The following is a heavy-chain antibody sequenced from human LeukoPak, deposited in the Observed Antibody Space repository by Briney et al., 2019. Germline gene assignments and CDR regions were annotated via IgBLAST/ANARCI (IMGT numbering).Heavy chain of an antibody. D-gene: IGHD3-22*01. J-gene: IGHJ4*02. CDR3: AKDRYYYDSSGYYYFDY. V-gene: IGHV3-23*01. Sequence: GGSLRLSCAASGFTFSTYGMNWVRQAPGKGLEWVSGVSPSGDITYYADSVKGRFTISRDNSKNTVYLQMNNVRAEDTAVYYCAKDRYYYDSSGYYYFDYWGQGTLVTVSS. CDR1: GFTFSTYG. CDR2: VSPSGDIT.